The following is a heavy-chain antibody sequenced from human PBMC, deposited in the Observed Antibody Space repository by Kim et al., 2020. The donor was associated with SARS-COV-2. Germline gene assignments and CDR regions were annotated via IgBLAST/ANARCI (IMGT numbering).Heavy chain of an antibody. CDR3: VRGAFGGDERNCGMDV. V-gene: IGHV6-1*01. Sequence: SQTLSLTCAISGDSVSSNRATWNWVRLSPSRGLEWLGRTYSRSKWYNDYAVSMRSRITVDPDTSQNQFSLHLNSVTPDDTAVYYCVRGAFGGDERNCGMDVWGQGTTVTVSS. D-gene: IGHD2-21*02. J-gene: IGHJ6*02. CDR1: GDSVSSNRAT. CDR2: TYSRSKWYN.